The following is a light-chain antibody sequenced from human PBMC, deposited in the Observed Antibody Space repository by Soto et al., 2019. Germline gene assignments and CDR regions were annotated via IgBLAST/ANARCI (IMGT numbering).Light chain of an antibody. J-gene: IGKJ1*01. CDR1: QSVSGW. Sequence: DIQMTPSPSSLSASIGDRVTITCRASQSVSGWLAWYQQKPGEAPKLLIYDASALPRGVPSRFSGSGSGTEFTLTISNLQPDDFATYYCQQYDSILGTFGPGTKVDIK. CDR3: QQYDSILGT. CDR2: DAS. V-gene: IGKV1-5*01.